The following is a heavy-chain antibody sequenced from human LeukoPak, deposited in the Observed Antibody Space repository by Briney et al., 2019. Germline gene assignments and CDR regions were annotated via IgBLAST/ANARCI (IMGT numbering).Heavy chain of an antibody. CDR2: IYTSGST. CDR1: GGSISSYS. V-gene: IGHV4-4*07. J-gene: IGHJ4*02. Sequence: PSETLSLTCTVSGGSISSYSWSWIRQPAGKGLEWIGRIYTSGSTNYNPSLKSRVTISVDKSKNQFSLKLSSVTAADTAVYYCARDSSQYSSSSGIDYWGQGTLVTVSS. D-gene: IGHD6-6*01. CDR3: ARDSSQYSSSSGIDY.